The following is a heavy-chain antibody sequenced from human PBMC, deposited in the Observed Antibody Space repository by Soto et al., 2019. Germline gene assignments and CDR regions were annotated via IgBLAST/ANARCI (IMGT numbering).Heavy chain of an antibody. Sequence: GESLKISCAASGFTFSSYSMNWVRQAPGKGLEWVSSISSSSSYIYYADSVKGRFTISRDNAKNSLYLQMNSLRAEDTAVYYCARGQTYYDILTGYYFDYWGQGTLVTVSS. V-gene: IGHV3-21*01. J-gene: IGHJ4*02. CDR1: GFTFSSYS. CDR2: ISSSSSYI. CDR3: ARGQTYYDILTGYYFDY. D-gene: IGHD3-9*01.